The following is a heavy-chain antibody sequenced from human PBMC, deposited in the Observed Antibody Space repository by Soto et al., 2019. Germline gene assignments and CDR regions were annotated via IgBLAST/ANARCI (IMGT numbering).Heavy chain of an antibody. D-gene: IGHD3-10*01. CDR3: ARATLYGSGSYFFYYGMDV. Sequence: QVRLVESGGGVVQPGRSLRLSCVVSGFTFNRYALHWVRQAPGNGLEWVLFISIDGAKKYYADSVEGRFTVSRDNSRNTLYLHMYSLRADDTALYYCARATLYGSGSYFFYYGMDVWGQGTTVTVSS. J-gene: IGHJ6*02. CDR1: GFTFNRYA. V-gene: IGHV3-30-3*01. CDR2: ISIDGAKK.